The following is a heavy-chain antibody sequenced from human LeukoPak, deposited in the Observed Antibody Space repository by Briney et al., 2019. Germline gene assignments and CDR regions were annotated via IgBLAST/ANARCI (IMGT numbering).Heavy chain of an antibody. CDR2: INHSGST. CDR3: ASGPSDAFDI. V-gene: IGHV4-34*01. J-gene: IGHJ3*02. Sequence: SETLSLTCAVYGGSFSGYYWSWIRQPPGKGLEWIGEINHSGSTNYNPSLKSRVTISVDTSKNQFSLKLSSVTAADTAVYYCASGPSDAFDIWGQGTMVTVSS. CDR1: GGSFSGYY.